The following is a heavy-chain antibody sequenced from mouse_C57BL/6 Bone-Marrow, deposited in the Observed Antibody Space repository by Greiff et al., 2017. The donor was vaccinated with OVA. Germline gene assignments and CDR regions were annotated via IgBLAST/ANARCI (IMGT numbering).Heavy chain of an antibody. CDR3: ARDAWGGNYWYFDV. Sequence: EVKLMESGGGLVQSGRSLRLSCATSGFTFSDFYMEWVRQAPGKGLEWIAASRNKANDYTTEYSASVKGRFIVSRDTSQSILYLQMNALRAEDTAIYYCARDAWGGNYWYFDVWGTGTTVTVSS. D-gene: IGHD1-1*02. V-gene: IGHV7-1*01. CDR2: SRNKANDYTT. J-gene: IGHJ1*03. CDR1: GFTFSDFY.